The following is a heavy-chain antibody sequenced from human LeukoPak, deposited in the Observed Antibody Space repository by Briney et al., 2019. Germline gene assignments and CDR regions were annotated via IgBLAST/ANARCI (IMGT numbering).Heavy chain of an antibody. CDR1: GGSINNYY. D-gene: IGHD2-15*01. J-gene: IGHJ3*02. V-gene: IGHV4-4*07. CDR2: IYTRGST. CDR3: ARGRYCSADICSGGDAFDI. Sequence: SETLSLTCIVSGGSINNYYWSWIRQPAGKGLEWIGRIYTRGSTNYNPSLKSRVTMSVDTSKNQFSLKLSSVTAADTAVYYCARGRYCSADICSGGDAFDIWGQGTMVSVSS.